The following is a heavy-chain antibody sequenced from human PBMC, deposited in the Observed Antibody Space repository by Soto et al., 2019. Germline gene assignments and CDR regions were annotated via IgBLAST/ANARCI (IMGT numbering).Heavy chain of an antibody. V-gene: IGHV1-18*01. J-gene: IGHJ6*02. D-gene: IGHD3-3*01. CDR3: ARVSLIGVVINDYYGMDV. CDR1: DYTFTSYG. Sequence: ASVKASCKASDYTFTSYGISWVRQAPGQGLEWMGWISAYNGNKKYAQKFQGRVTMTTDTSTSTAYMELRSLRSDDTAVYYCARVSLIGVVINDYYGMDVWGQGTTVTVSS. CDR2: ISAYNGNK.